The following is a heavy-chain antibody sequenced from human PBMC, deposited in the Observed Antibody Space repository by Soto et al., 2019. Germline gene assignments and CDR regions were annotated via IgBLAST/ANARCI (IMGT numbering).Heavy chain of an antibody. D-gene: IGHD2-21*02. CDR1: GYTFTDYY. CDR3: AREGGGGHSPIDY. V-gene: IGHV1-2*02. Sequence: ASVKVSCKASGYTFTDYYMHWVRQAPGQGLEWMGWINPNSGGTNFGQRFQGRVTMTSDTSISTAYMELSRLRSDDTAAYYCAREGGGGHSPIDYWGQGTVVTVPS. J-gene: IGHJ4*02. CDR2: INPNSGGT.